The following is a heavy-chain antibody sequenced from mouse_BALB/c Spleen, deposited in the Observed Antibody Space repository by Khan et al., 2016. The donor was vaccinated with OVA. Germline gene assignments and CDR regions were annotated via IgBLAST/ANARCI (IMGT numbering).Heavy chain of an antibody. D-gene: IGHD3-2*01. Sequence: QLQLVQSGPELKKPGETVKISCKASGYTFTNYGMNWVKQAPGKGLKWMGWINTYTGEPTYDDDFKGRFAFSLETSASTAYLQINNLKNEDMATYFCARSGDSSGYVFAYWGQGTLVTVSA. V-gene: IGHV9-1*02. CDR3: ARSGDSSGYVFAY. J-gene: IGHJ3*01. CDR2: INTYTGEP. CDR1: GYTFTNYG.